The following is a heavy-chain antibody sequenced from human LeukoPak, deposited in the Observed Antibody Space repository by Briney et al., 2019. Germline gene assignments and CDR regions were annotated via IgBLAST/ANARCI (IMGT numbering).Heavy chain of an antibody. CDR1: GFTFSSYW. D-gene: IGHD3-22*01. Sequence: GGSLRLSCEVSGFTFSSYWMNWVRQAPGKGLEWVAASSGGDGRAYYAESVKGRFTISRDNSKNTLFLQVNSLKAEDTAVYYCARGSGYFLDFNYWGQGALVTVSS. V-gene: IGHV3-23*01. J-gene: IGHJ4*02. CDR3: ARGSGYFLDFNY. CDR2: SSGGDGRA.